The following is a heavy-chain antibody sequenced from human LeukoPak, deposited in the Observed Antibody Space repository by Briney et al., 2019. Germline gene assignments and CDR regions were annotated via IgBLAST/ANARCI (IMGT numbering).Heavy chain of an antibody. D-gene: IGHD2-21*01. CDR2: INPNSGGT. J-gene: IGHJ4*02. V-gene: IGHV1-2*02. Sequence: ASVKVSCKASGYTFTGYYMHWVRQAPGQGLEWMGWINPNSGGTNYAQKFQGRVTMTRDTSISTAYMELSRLRSDDTAVYYCARDPENVAIYDYWGQGTLVTVSS. CDR3: ARDPENVAIYDY. CDR1: GYTFTGYY.